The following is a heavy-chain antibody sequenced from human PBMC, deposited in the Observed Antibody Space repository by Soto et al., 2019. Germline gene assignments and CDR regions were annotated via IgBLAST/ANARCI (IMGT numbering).Heavy chain of an antibody. V-gene: IGHV1-18*04. J-gene: IGHJ4*02. CDR3: ARWDGYGDV. Sequence: ASLKVSCKASGYTFTSNGISWVRQAPVQGHKWMGWISAYNGNTNYAQKLQGRVTMTTDTSTSTAYMELRSLRVEDTAVYYCARWDGYGDVWGQGTLVTVSS. D-gene: IGHD4-17*01. CDR1: GYTFTSNG. CDR2: ISAYNGNT.